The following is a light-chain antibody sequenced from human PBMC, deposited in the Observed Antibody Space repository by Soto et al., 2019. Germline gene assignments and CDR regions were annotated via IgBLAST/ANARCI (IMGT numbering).Light chain of an antibody. Sequence: DIQMTQSPSSLSTSVGGRVTITCRASQAISIYLAWYQQKPGKVPKLLIYAASTLQSGVPSRFSGSGSGTDFTLTISSLQPEDVATYYCQKYNSAPPTFGQGTKVEIK. CDR1: QAISIY. CDR2: AAS. V-gene: IGKV1-27*01. CDR3: QKYNSAPPT. J-gene: IGKJ1*01.